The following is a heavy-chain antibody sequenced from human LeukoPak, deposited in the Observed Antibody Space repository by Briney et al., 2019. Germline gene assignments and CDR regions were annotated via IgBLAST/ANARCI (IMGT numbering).Heavy chain of an antibody. CDR1: GGSIIGHY. V-gene: IGHV4-59*08. D-gene: IGHD1-20*01. CDR3: ARHISGSVAFDI. Sequence: SETLSLTCSVSGGSIIGHYWSWIRQPPGKELEWLGYIYHSGRTKYNPSLESRVTISVDTSKNQFSLKVSSVTAADTAMYHCARHISGSVAFDIWGQGTMVTVSS. J-gene: IGHJ3*02. CDR2: IYHSGRT.